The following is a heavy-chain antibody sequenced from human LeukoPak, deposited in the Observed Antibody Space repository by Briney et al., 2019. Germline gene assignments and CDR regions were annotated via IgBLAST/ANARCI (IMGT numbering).Heavy chain of an antibody. CDR3: AREARKNYYYYMDV. J-gene: IGHJ6*03. V-gene: IGHV1-2*02. CDR1: GYTFTSYD. Sequence: ASVKVSCKASGYTFTSYDINWVRQATGQGLEWMGWINPNSSGTNYAQKFQGRVTMTRDTSISTAYMELSRLRSDDTAVYYCAREARKNYYYYMDVWGKGTTVTISS. CDR2: INPNSSGT. D-gene: IGHD5-12*01.